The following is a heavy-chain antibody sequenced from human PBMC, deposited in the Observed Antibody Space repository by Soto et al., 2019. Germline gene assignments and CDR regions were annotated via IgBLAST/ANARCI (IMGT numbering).Heavy chain of an antibody. CDR1: GFSLSNARMG. CDR3: ARMGGGSSYPDY. V-gene: IGHV2-26*01. Sequence: QVTLKESGPVLVKPTETLTLTCTVSGFSLSNARMGVSWILQSPGKALEWLAHTFSNDEKSYSTSLKSRLTIFTDTSKSQVVLNMANMDPVDTATYYCARMGGGSSYPDYWGQGTLVTVSS. CDR2: TFSNDEK. D-gene: IGHD2-2*01. J-gene: IGHJ4*02.